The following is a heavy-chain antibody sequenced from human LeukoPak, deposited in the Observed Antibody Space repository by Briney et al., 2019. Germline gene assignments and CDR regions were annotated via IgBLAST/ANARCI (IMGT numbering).Heavy chain of an antibody. Sequence: ASVKVSCKASGYTFTGYYMHWVRQAPGQGLEWMGWINPNSGGTNYAQKFQGRVTMTRDTSISTAYMELSRLRSGDTAVYYCAREIQNGEYGMDVWGQGTTVTVSS. J-gene: IGHJ6*02. CDR3: AREIQNGEYGMDV. V-gene: IGHV1-2*02. CDR1: GYTFTGYY. CDR2: INPNSGGT. D-gene: IGHD7-27*01.